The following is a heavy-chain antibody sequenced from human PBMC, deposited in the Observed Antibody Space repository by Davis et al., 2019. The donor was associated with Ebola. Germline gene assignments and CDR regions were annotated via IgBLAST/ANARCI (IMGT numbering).Heavy chain of an antibody. CDR1: GFTFSSYG. V-gene: IGHV3-33*08. D-gene: IGHD2-21*02. Sequence: GESLKISCAASGFTFSSYGMHWVRQAPGKGLEWVAVIWYDGSNKYYADSVKGRFTISRDNSKNTLYLQMNSLRAEDTAVYYCARDRFVVVTAKPGWYFDLWGRGTLVTVSS. CDR3: ARDRFVVVTAKPGWYFDL. CDR2: IWYDGSNK. J-gene: IGHJ2*01.